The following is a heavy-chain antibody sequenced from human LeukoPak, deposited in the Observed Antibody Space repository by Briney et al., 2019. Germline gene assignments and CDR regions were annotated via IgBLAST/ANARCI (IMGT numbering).Heavy chain of an antibody. CDR2: TYFKSKWYN. CDR1: GDTVSRNSPA. V-gene: IGHV6-1*01. J-gene: IGHJ4*02. D-gene: IGHD1-7*01. Sequence: SQTLSLTCAISGDTVSRNSPAWHWIRQSPSRGLEWLGRTYFKSKWYNDYAVSVKSRITINPDTSKNQFSLHLNSVTPEDTAVYYCARGWNYAFDSWGQGTLVTVSS. CDR3: ARGWNYAFDS.